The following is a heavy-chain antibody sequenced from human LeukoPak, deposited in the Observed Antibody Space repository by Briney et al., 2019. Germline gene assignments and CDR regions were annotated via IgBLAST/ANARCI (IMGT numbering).Heavy chain of an antibody. D-gene: IGHD5-18*01. CDR2: IYYSGST. CDR1: GGSISSSSYY. V-gene: IGHV4-39*01. Sequence: ETLSLTCTVSGGSISSSSYYGGWIRQPPGKGLEWIGSIYYSGSTYYNPSLKSRVTISVDTSKNQFSLKLSSVTAADTAVYYCARLPYSYVDYWGQGTLVTVSS. J-gene: IGHJ4*02. CDR3: ARLPYSYVDY.